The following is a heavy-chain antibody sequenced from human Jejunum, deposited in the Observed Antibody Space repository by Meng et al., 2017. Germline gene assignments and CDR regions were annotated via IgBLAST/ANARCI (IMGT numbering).Heavy chain of an antibody. CDR3: ARDPTEVGYFDY. Sequence: FQLMQSGAVLRKPRAAVKISCKASGYTLTSYTMQWVRQAPGQSLEWMGWIIAGGHTKSSQKFQGRVTITRHTSPSTVYMDLSSLTFADTSVYYCARDPTEVGYFDYWGQGPLVTVSS. CDR2: IIAGGHT. D-gene: IGHD3-22*01. CDR1: GYTLTSYT. J-gene: IGHJ4*02. V-gene: IGHV1-3*01.